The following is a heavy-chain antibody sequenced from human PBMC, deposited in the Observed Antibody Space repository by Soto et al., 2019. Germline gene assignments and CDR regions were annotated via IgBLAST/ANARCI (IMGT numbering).Heavy chain of an antibody. CDR2: ISAYNGNT. D-gene: IGHD6-13*01. Sequence: QVQLVQSGAEVKKPGASVKVSCKASGYTFTSYGISWVRQAPGQGLEWMGWISAYNGNTNYAQKLQGRVTMTTVTTTSTAFMELRSLRSDDTAVYYFARASKYSSSWDAWGDWGQGTLVTVSS. V-gene: IGHV1-18*04. CDR1: GYTFTSYG. CDR3: ARASKYSSSWDAWGD. J-gene: IGHJ4*02.